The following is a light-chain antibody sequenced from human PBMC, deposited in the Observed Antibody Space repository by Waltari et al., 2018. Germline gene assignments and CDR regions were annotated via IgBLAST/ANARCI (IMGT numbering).Light chain of an antibody. CDR3: ALYMGGGIWV. Sequence: QTVVTQEPSLSVSPGGPVPLTCALSSGSISATSSATWYQQTPGQAPRTLVYKASARSSGVPDRFSGSILENKAALTITGAQADDECDYYCALYMGGGIWVFGGGTKLTVL. J-gene: IGLJ3*02. CDR2: KAS. CDR1: SGSISATSS. V-gene: IGLV8-61*01.